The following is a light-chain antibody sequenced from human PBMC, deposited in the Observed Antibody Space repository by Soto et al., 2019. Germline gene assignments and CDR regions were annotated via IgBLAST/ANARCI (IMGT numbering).Light chain of an antibody. CDR1: QSVSSY. J-gene: IGKJ4*01. Sequence: EILLTQSPATLSLSPGERATLSCRASQSVSSYLAWYQQKPGQAPRILIYDASNRDTGIPARFSGSGSGTDFTLTISRLEPEDFEVYYCQQRSNWPPHFGGGTKVDIK. CDR2: DAS. CDR3: QQRSNWPPH. V-gene: IGKV3-11*01.